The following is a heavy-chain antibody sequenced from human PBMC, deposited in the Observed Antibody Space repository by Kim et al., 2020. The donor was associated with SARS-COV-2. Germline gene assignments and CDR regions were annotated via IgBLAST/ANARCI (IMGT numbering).Heavy chain of an antibody. Sequence: GGSLRLSCAASGFTFSSYSMNWVRQAPGKGLEWVSYISSSSSTIYYADSVKGRFTISRDNAKNSLYLQMNSLRDEDTAVYYCARDGDSYGYGYYYYYGMDVWGQGTTVTVSS. V-gene: IGHV3-48*02. J-gene: IGHJ6*02. D-gene: IGHD5-18*01. CDR3: ARDGDSYGYGYYYYYGMDV. CDR2: ISSSSSTI. CDR1: GFTFSSYS.